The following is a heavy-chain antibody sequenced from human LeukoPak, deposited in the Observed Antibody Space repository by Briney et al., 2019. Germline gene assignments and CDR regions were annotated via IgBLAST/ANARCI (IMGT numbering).Heavy chain of an antibody. CDR2: MNPNSGNT. V-gene: IGHV1-8*03. CDR3: ARDGNEQQLVWDPRLYYFSNFDY. CDR1: GYTFTSYD. Sequence: GASVKVSCKASGYTFTSYDINWVRQATGQGLEWMGWMNPNSGNTGYAQKFQGRVTITRNTSISTAYMELSSLRSDDTAVYYCARDGNEQQLVWDPRLYYFSNFDYWGQGTLVTVSS. D-gene: IGHD6-13*01. J-gene: IGHJ4*02.